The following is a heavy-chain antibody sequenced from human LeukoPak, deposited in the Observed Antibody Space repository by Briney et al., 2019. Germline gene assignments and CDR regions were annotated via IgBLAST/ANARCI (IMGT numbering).Heavy chain of an antibody. CDR3: ARDSGITGTTGAIDY. CDR2: INTNGGGT. J-gene: IGHJ4*02. D-gene: IGHD1-20*01. V-gene: IGHV1-2*06. Sequence: GASVKVSCKASGYTFTGYYMHWVRQAPGQGLEWMGRINTNGGGTNYAQKFQGRVTMTRDTSITTAYMELSRLRSDDTAVYYCARDSGITGTTGAIDYWGQGTLVTVSS. CDR1: GYTFTGYY.